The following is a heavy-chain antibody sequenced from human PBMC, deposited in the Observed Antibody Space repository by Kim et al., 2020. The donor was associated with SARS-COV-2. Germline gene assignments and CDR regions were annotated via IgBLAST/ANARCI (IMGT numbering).Heavy chain of an antibody. V-gene: IGHV4-39*01. CDR3: ARVIAAAAYYYYMAV. J-gene: IGHJ6*03. Sequence: SETLSLTCTVSGGSISSRSYYWGWIRQPPGKGLEWIGSIYYTGSTYYNPSLKSRVTVSVDTSKNQFSLKLSSVTAADRAVYYCARVIAAAAYYYYMAVWGIGTTITVSS. CDR2: IYYTGST. D-gene: IGHD6-13*01. CDR1: GGSISSRSYY.